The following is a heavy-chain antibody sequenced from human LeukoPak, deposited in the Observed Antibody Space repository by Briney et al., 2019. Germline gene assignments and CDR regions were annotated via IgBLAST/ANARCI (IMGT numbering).Heavy chain of an antibody. CDR1: GFTFSDYY. D-gene: IGHD3-16*01. CDR3: ARAHLWDYYYGVDV. Sequence: GGSLRLSCAASGFTFSDYYMSWIRQAPGKGLEWVSYISSSGSTIYYADSVKGRFTISRDNAKNSLYLQMNSLRAEDTAVYYCARAHLWDYYYGVDVWGQGTTVTVSS. V-gene: IGHV3-11*01. CDR2: ISSSGSTI. J-gene: IGHJ6*02.